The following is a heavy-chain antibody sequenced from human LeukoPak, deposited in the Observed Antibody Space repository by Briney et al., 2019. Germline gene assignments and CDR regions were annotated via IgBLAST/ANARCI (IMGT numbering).Heavy chain of an antibody. D-gene: IGHD3-16*01. CDR2: ISAGGGYT. J-gene: IGHJ4*02. CDR1: GFTFSSYA. CDR3: ANAVGEDFDY. V-gene: IGHV3-23*01. Sequence: GGSLRLSCAASGFTFSSYAMSWVRQAPGKGLEWVSTISAGGGYTYYADSVKGRFTISRDNSKNTLFLQMNSLRAEDTAVYYCANAVGEDFDYWGQGTLVTVSS.